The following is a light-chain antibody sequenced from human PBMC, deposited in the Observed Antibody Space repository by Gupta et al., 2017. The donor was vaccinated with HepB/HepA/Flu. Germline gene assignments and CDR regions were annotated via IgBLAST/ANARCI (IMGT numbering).Light chain of an antibody. CDR2: EVN. CDR1: SSDVGSHNL. V-gene: IGLV2-23*02. CDR3: CSYAGTFSWV. Sequence: QSALTQSASVSGSPGQSITISCTGTSSDVGSHNLVSWYQQHPGKAPKLMIYEVNKWPSGVSNRFSGSKSGNTASLTISGLQAEDEADYYCCSYAGTFSWVFGGGTKLT. J-gene: IGLJ3*02.